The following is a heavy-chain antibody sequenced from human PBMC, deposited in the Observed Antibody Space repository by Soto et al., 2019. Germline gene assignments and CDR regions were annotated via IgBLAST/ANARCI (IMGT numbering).Heavy chain of an antibody. Sequence: QVQLQESGPGLVKPSETLSLTCAVSGDSISSVNWWSWVRQSPGQGLEWIGDIYHTGITNYNPSLQSRVTISVDKFKNEFSLNLTSVTAADTAVYYCARSPGYFTTSSLDPWGQGTSVTVSS. CDR1: GDSISSVNW. V-gene: IGHV4-4*02. CDR3: ARSPGYFTTSSLDP. J-gene: IGHJ5*02. CDR2: IYHTGIT. D-gene: IGHD2-8*01.